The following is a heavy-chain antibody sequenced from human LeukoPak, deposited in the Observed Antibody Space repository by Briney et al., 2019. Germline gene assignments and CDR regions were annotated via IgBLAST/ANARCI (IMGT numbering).Heavy chain of an antibody. J-gene: IGHJ4*02. D-gene: IGHD3-22*01. Sequence: QPGGSLRLSCAASGFTFSSYAMSWVRQAPGKGLEWVSGISSSGRSTYYADSVKGRFTISRDNSKNTLYLQMNSLRAEDTAVYYCAKEHYDSSGYYWRGTDYWGQGTLVTVSS. CDR3: AKEHYDSSGYYWRGTDY. CDR1: GFTFSSYA. V-gene: IGHV3-23*01. CDR2: ISSSGRST.